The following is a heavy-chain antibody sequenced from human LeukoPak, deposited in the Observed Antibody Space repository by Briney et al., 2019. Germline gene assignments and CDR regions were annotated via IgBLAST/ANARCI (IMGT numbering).Heavy chain of an antibody. D-gene: IGHD6-19*01. CDR2: IYYSGST. Sequence: SETLSLTCTVSGGSISSYYWSWIRQPPGKGLEWIGYIYYSGSTNYNPSLKSRVTISVDTSKNQFSLKLSSVTAVDTAVYYCARTKRSSGWYEFNYWGQGTLVTVSS. CDR3: ARTKRSSGWYEFNY. CDR1: GGSISSYY. V-gene: IGHV4-59*08. J-gene: IGHJ4*02.